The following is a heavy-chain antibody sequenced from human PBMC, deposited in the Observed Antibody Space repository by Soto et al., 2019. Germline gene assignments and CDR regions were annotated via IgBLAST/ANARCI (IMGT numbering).Heavy chain of an antibody. V-gene: IGHV2-5*01. Sequence: QITLKESGPTLVKPTQTLTLTCIFSGFSLRTSGVGVGWIRQPPGKALEWLGFIYWNDDKRYSPSLKSRLTITKDTSKNQVGLTMTNMDPVDTATYYCAKSGSSGWYGWFDPWGQGNLVTGSS. CDR2: IYWNDDK. J-gene: IGHJ5*02. CDR1: GFSLRTSGVG. D-gene: IGHD6-19*01. CDR3: AKSGSSGWYGWFDP.